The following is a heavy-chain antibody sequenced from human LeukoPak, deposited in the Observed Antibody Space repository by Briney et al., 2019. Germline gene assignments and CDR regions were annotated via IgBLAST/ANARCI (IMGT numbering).Heavy chain of an antibody. J-gene: IGHJ4*02. CDR3: ARLGRKTTVVPPDFDC. V-gene: IGHV4-59*01. CDR1: GGSISSDY. Sequence: SETLSLTCTVSGGSISSDYWSWVRQPPGKGLEWIGYIHYSGSTNYNASLKSRLTMSVDMSKNQSSLKLTSVTAADTAVYYCARLGRKTTVVPPDFDCWGQGTLVTVSS. D-gene: IGHD4-23*01. CDR2: IHYSGST.